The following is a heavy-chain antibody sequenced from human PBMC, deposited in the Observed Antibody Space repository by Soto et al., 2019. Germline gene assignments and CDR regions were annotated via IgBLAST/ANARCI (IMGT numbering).Heavy chain of an antibody. J-gene: IGHJ5*02. Sequence: ASVKVSCKASGYTFTSYGISWVRQAPGQGLEWMGWISAYNGNTNYAQKLQGRVTMTTDTSTSTAYMELRSLRSDDTAVYYCARYYDFWSGYSPYNWSDPWGQGTLVTVSS. D-gene: IGHD3-3*01. CDR3: ARYYDFWSGYSPYNWSDP. CDR1: GYTFTSYG. CDR2: ISAYNGNT. V-gene: IGHV1-18*01.